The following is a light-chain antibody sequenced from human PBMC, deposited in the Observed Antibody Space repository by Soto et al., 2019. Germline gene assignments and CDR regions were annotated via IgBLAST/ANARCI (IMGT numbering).Light chain of an antibody. CDR3: SSYSGTNYHYV. J-gene: IGLJ1*01. CDR2: EVS. CDR1: SSDVGGYNY. Sequence: QSALTQPPSASGSFGQSVTISCTGTSSDVGGYNYVSWYQQHPGKAPKLMIYEVSERPSGVPDRFSGSKSGNTASLTVSGLQAGDEADYYCSSYSGTNYHYVFGTGTKVTV. V-gene: IGLV2-8*01.